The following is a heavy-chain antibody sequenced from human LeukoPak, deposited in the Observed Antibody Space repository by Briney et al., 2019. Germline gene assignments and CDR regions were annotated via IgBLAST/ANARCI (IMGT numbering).Heavy chain of an antibody. CDR3: ARGGQVTIFGVATNWFDP. J-gene: IGHJ5*02. V-gene: IGHV4-31*03. Sequence: PSETLSLTCTVSGDSISSGGYYWSWIRQPPGKGLEWIGYIYYSGSTYYNPSRKSRVTISVDTSKNQFSLKLSPVTAADTAVYYGARGGQVTIFGVATNWFDPWGQETLVTVSS. CDR1: GDSISSGGYY. D-gene: IGHD3-3*01. CDR2: IYYSGST.